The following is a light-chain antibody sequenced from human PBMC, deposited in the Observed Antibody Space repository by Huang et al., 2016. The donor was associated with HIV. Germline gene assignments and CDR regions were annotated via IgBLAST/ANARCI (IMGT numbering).Light chain of an antibody. Sequence: EIVLTQSPATLSLSPGERATLSCRASQSVHSYLAWYQQKPGQAPRLLISDASNRATGIPARCSGSGSGTDFTLTISNLQSEDFAVYYCQQRSAWPLTFGGGTKVEI. CDR3: QQRSAWPLT. CDR2: DAS. J-gene: IGKJ4*01. CDR1: QSVHSY. V-gene: IGKV3-11*01.